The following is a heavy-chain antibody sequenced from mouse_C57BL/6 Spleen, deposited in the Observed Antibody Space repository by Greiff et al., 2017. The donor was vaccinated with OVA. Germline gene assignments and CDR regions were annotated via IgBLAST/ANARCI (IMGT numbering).Heavy chain of an antibody. V-gene: IGHV2-5*01. Sequence: VKLVESGPGLVQPSQSLSITCTVSGFSLTSYGVHWVRQSPGKGLEWLGVIWRGGSTDYNAAFMSRLSITKDNSKSQVFFKMNSLQADDTAIYYCARANWEDYYAMDYWGQGTSVTVSS. CDR3: ARANWEDYYAMDY. CDR2: IWRGGST. J-gene: IGHJ4*01. CDR1: GFSLTSYG. D-gene: IGHD4-1*01.